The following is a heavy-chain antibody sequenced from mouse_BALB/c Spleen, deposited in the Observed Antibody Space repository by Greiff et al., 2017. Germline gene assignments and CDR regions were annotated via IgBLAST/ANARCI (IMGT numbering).Heavy chain of an antibody. D-gene: IGHD1-2*01. V-gene: IGHV1-54*01. CDR1: GYAFTNYL. Sequence: VQLQQSGAELVRPGTSVKVSCKASGYAFTNYLIEWVKQRPGQGLEWIGVINPGSGGTNYNEKFKGKATLTADKSSSTAYMQLSSLTSDDSAVYCCARSFITTATWFAYWGQGTLVTVSA. CDR3: ARSFITTATWFAY. J-gene: IGHJ3*01. CDR2: INPGSGGT.